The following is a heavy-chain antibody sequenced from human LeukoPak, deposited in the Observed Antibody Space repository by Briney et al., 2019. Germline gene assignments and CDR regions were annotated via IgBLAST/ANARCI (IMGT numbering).Heavy chain of an antibody. D-gene: IGHD3-3*01. CDR2: VKQDGREK. V-gene: IGHV3-7*01. Sequence: GGSLRLSCAASGFTFSSYWMSWVRQAPGKGLEWVANVKQDGREKYYVDSVKGRFTITRDNAKNSLYLQMNSLRAEDTAVYYCARDYAYYDFWSVYYDQGVFDYWGQGTLVTVSS. J-gene: IGHJ4*02. CDR1: GFTFSSYW. CDR3: ARDYAYYDFWSVYYDQGVFDY.